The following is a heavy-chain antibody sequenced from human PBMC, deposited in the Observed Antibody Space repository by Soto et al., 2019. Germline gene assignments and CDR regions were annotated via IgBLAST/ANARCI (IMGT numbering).Heavy chain of an antibody. Sequence: ASVKVSCKASGGTFSSYAISWLRQAPGQGLEWMGGIIPIFGTPNYAQKFQGRVTITVDKSTSTAYMELSRLRSEDTAVYYCARDTPGAPYYDSTPFIDYWGQGTLVTVSS. J-gene: IGHJ4*02. D-gene: IGHD3-22*01. CDR2: IIPIFGTP. V-gene: IGHV1-69*06. CDR1: GGTFSSYA. CDR3: ARDTPGAPYYDSTPFIDY.